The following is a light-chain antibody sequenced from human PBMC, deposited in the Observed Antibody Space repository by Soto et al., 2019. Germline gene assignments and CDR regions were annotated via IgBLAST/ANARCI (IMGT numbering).Light chain of an antibody. Sequence: DIQLTQSPSFLSASVGDRVTITCRASQGISSYLAWYQQKPGKAPKLLIYAASTLQSGVPSRFSGSGSGTEFTLTINSLQPEDFATYYCQQLNSYPLTFVGGTKVEIK. V-gene: IGKV1-9*01. CDR2: AAS. CDR3: QQLNSYPLT. J-gene: IGKJ4*01. CDR1: QGISSY.